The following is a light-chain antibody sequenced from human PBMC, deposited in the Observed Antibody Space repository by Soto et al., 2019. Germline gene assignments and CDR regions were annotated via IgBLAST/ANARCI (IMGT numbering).Light chain of an antibody. Sequence: DIQLTQSPSFLSASVGDRVTITCRASQGISSYLAWYQQKPGKAPKLLIYAASTLQSGVPSRFSGSGSGTDFTLTISSLQPKVFETYYCQQLNSYLFLPLGGGTKGEIK. V-gene: IGKV1-9*01. CDR1: QGISSY. CDR2: AAS. J-gene: IGKJ4*01. CDR3: QQLNSYLFLP.